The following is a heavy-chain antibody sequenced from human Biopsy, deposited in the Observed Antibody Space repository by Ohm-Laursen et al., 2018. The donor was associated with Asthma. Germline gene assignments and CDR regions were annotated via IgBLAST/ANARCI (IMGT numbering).Heavy chain of an antibody. V-gene: IGHV1-69*01. CDR1: GYPFIGYH. Sequence: SSVKVSCKASGYPFIGYHIHWMRQAPGQGLEWTGRINPNSGATNYAQKFQGRVTITADESTSTAYMELSSLRSEDTAVYYCARDPHNSYLASLRTKFNYYYYGMDAWGQGTTVTVSS. D-gene: IGHD1-7*01. CDR3: ARDPHNSYLASLRTKFNYYYYGMDA. CDR2: INPNSGAT. J-gene: IGHJ6*02.